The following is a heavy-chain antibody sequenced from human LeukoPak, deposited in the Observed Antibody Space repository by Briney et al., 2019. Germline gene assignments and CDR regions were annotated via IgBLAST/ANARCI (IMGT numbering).Heavy chain of an antibody. CDR3: ARVYYGSGSPPYFDY. Sequence: AETQSLTCTVSGVSISSYYWSWVRQPPGKGLEWLGYIYYSGSTNYNPSLKSRVTISVDTSKNQFSLKLSSVTAADTAVYYCARVYYGSGSPPYFDYWGQGTLVTVSS. D-gene: IGHD3-10*01. J-gene: IGHJ4*02. V-gene: IGHV4-59*01. CDR1: GVSISSYY. CDR2: IYYSGST.